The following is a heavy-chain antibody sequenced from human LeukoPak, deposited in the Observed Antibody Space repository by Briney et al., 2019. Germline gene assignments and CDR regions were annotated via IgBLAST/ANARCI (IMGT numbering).Heavy chain of an antibody. CDR1: GYTFTSYY. CDR3: ARAGGYSYGTNWFDP. CDR2: INPSGGST. V-gene: IGHV1-46*01. J-gene: IGHJ5*02. Sequence: ASVKVSCKASGYTFTSYYMHWVRQAPGQGLEWMGIINPSGGSTSYAQKFQGRVTMTRDASTSTAYMELSSLRSEDTAVYYCARAGGYSYGTNWFDPWGQGTLVTVSS. D-gene: IGHD5-18*01.